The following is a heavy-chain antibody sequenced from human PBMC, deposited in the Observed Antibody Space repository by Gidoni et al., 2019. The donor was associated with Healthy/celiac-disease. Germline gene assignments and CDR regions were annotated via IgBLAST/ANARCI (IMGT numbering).Heavy chain of an antibody. CDR3: ASPLSGSYSHEYFQH. Sequence: QLQLQESGPGLVKPSETLSLTCTVSGGSISSSRYYWGWIRQPPGKGLEWIGSIYYSGSTYYHPSLKGRVTISVDTSKNQFSLKLSSVTAADTAVYYCASPLSGSYSHEYFQHWGQGTLVTVSS. CDR1: GGSISSSRYY. J-gene: IGHJ1*01. CDR2: IYYSGST. V-gene: IGHV4-39*01. D-gene: IGHD1-26*01.